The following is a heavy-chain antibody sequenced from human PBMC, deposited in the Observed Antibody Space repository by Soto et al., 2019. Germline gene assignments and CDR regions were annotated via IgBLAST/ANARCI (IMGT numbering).Heavy chain of an antibody. D-gene: IGHD5-18*01. CDR1: DGSFSAYY. Sequence: SETLSLTCAVYDGSFSAYYWSWLRQPPGKGLEWIGEISHTGSANYYPSLKSRVTISVDTSKNQFSLKLSSVTAADTAVYYCARGDTTTVARGLIKNSFDPWGPGTLVTVSS. CDR2: ISHTGSA. V-gene: IGHV4-34*01. CDR3: ARGDTTTVARGLIKNSFDP. J-gene: IGHJ5*02.